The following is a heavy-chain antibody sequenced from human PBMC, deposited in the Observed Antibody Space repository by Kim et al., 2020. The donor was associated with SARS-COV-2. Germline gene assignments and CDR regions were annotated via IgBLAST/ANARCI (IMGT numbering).Heavy chain of an antibody. Sequence: SRVTISVATSKNQFSLKLSSVSAADTAVYYCARDHMVRGVIGGEDDAFDIWGQGTMVTVSS. CDR3: ARDHMVRGVIGGEDDAFDI. J-gene: IGHJ3*02. D-gene: IGHD3-10*01. V-gene: IGHV4-31*02.